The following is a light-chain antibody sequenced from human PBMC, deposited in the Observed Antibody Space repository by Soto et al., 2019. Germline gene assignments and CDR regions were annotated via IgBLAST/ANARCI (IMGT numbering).Light chain of an antibody. V-gene: IGKV1-39*01. CDR1: QSISNY. CDR3: QQSYSTPHA. Sequence: DIQMTQSPSSLSASVGDRVTITCRASQSISNYLNWYQQKPGKAPNVLIYAASILQSGIPSRFTGRGSGKDLTLPSNGSGTDFPRTISSLKPEGFETYYSQQSYSTPHAFGRETKLEIK. J-gene: IGKJ2*01. CDR2: AAS.